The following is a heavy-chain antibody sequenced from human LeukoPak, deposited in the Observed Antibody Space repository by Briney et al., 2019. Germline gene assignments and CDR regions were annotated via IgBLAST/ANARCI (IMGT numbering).Heavy chain of an antibody. D-gene: IGHD3-10*01. J-gene: IGHJ5*02. CDR1: GLTFSSYA. Sequence: GGSLRLSCAASGLTFSSYAMSWVRQAPGKGLEWVSAISGSGGSTYYADSVKGRFTISRDNSKNTLYLQMNSLRAEDTAVYYCAKNTMVRGIVPNWFDPWGQGTLVTVSS. CDR3: AKNTMVRGIVPNWFDP. CDR2: ISGSGGST. V-gene: IGHV3-23*01.